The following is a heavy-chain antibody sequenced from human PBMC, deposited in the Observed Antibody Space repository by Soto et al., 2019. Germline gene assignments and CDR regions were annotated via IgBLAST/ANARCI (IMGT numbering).Heavy chain of an antibody. V-gene: IGHV4-31*03. Sequence: NPSETLSLTCTVSGGSINSGGYYWSWIRQHPGKGLEWIGYIYYSGSTYYNPSLKSRVTISIDTSKNQFSLKLSSVTAADTAVYYCARAQTLFGIITVFDYWGQGTLVTVSS. CDR2: IYYSGST. J-gene: IGHJ4*02. CDR1: GGSINSGGYY. D-gene: IGHD3-3*01. CDR3: ARAQTLFGIITVFDY.